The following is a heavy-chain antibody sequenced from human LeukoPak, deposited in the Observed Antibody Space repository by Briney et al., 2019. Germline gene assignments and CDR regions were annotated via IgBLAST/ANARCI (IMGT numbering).Heavy chain of an antibody. V-gene: IGHV3-7*01. CDR3: ARDHAIQLWPGSYYYYYYMDV. CDR2: IKQDGSEK. J-gene: IGHJ6*03. D-gene: IGHD5-18*01. Sequence: QTGGSLRLSCVASGFTFSSYWMSWVRQAPGKGLEWVANIKQDGSEKYYVDSVKGRFTISRDNAKNSLYLQMNSLRAEDTAVYYCARDHAIQLWPGSYYYYYYMDVWGKGTTVTVSS. CDR1: GFTFSSYW.